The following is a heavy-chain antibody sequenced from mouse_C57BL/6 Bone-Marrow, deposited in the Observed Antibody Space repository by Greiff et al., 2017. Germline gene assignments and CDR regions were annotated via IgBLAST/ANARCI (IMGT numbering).Heavy chain of an antibody. V-gene: IGHV1-64*01. CDR3: ASSTGTPYWYFDV. J-gene: IGHJ1*03. Sequence: QVQLQQPGAELVKPGASVKLSCKASGYTFTSYWMHWVKQRPGQGLEWIGMIHPNSGSTNYNEKFKSKATLTVDKSSSTAYMQLSSLPSEDSAVYYCASSTGTPYWYFDVGGTGTTVTVSS. D-gene: IGHD4-1*02. CDR1: GYTFTSYW. CDR2: IHPNSGST.